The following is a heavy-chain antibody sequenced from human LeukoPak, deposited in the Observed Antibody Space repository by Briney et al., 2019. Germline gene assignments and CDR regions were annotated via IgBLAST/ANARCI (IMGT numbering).Heavy chain of an antibody. V-gene: IGHV4-59*01. CDR1: GGSISSYY. CDR3: ARITEYSNY. CDR2: IYYSGST. D-gene: IGHD6-6*01. J-gene: IGHJ4*02. Sequence: SSETLSLTCTVSGGSISSYYWSWIRQPPGKGLEWIGYIYYSGSTNYNPSLKSRVTISVDTSKNQFSLKLSSVTAADTAVYHCARITEYSNYWGQGTLVTVSS.